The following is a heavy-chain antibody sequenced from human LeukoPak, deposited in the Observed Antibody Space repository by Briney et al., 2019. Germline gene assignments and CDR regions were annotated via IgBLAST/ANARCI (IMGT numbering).Heavy chain of an antibody. CDR3: AREVATRLGDYFDY. Sequence: GGSLRLSCAASGFTFSSYAMHWVRRAPGKGLEWVAVISYDGSNKYYADSVKGRFTISRDNSKNTLYLQMNSLRAEDTAVYYCAREVATRLGDYFDYWGQGTLVTVSS. D-gene: IGHD5-12*01. J-gene: IGHJ4*02. CDR2: ISYDGSNK. V-gene: IGHV3-30-3*01. CDR1: GFTFSSYA.